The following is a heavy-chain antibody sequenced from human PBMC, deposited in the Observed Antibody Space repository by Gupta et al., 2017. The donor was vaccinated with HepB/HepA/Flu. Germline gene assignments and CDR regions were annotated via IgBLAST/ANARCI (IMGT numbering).Heavy chain of an antibody. CDR2: MRPSSGNT. Sequence: QVQLVQSGAEVKRPGASVTISCQTSGYTFSTYYIHWMRQAPGQGLEWMGIMRPSSGNTQYAQKFRGRVTMTRDTSTGTVYMELSSLRYEDTAVYYCAREPNESYYFDYWGQGILVTVSS. CDR1: GYTFSTYY. D-gene: IGHD2-8*01. J-gene: IGHJ4*02. CDR3: AREPNESYYFDY. V-gene: IGHV1-46*01.